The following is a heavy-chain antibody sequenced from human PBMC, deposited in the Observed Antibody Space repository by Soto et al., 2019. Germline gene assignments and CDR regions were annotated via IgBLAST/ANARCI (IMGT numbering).Heavy chain of an antibody. CDR1: GGTFSSYA. J-gene: IGHJ6*02. D-gene: IGHD2-8*01. CDR2: INPKSGGT. Sequence: ASVKVSCKASGGTFSSYAISWVRQAPGQGLEWLGRINPKSGGTSTAQKFQGWVTMTTDTSISTASMELTRLTSDDTAIYYCARRDSTDCSNGVCSFFYNHDMDVWGQGTTVTVSS. CDR3: ARRDSTDCSNGVCSFFYNHDMDV. V-gene: IGHV1-2*04.